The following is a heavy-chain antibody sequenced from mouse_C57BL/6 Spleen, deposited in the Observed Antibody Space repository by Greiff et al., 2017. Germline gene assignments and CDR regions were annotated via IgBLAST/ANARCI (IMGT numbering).Heavy chain of an antibody. V-gene: IGHV14-4*01. CDR3: TLGFAY. CDR2: IDPENGDT. Sequence: EVQRVESGAELVRPGASVKLSCTASGFNIKDDYMHWVKQRPEQGLEWIGWIDPENGDTEYASKFQGKATITADTSSNTAYLQLSSLTSEDTAVYYCTLGFAYWGQGTLVTVSA. J-gene: IGHJ3*01. CDR1: GFNIKDDY.